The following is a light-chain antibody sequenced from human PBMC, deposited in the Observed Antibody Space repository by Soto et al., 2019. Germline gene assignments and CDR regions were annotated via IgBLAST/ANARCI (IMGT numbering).Light chain of an antibody. CDR2: SDD. Sequence: QSVLTQPPSASGTPGQRVTISCSGSNSNIGSYTVNWYRHLPGTAPKLLVFSDDQRPSGVPDRFSGSKSGPSASLAISGLQSEDEADYYCAAWDVSLNGPVFGGGTKLTVL. CDR1: NSNIGSYT. CDR3: AAWDVSLNGPV. V-gene: IGLV1-44*01. J-gene: IGLJ2*01.